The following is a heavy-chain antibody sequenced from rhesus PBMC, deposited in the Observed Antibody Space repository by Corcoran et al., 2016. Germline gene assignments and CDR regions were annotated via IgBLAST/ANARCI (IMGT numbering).Heavy chain of an antibody. CDR3: ARAGIVAELDS. D-gene: IGHD5-42*01. CDR2: ISGSRWST. CDR1: GGSFSGYY. J-gene: IGHJ6*01. Sequence: QVQLQESGPGLVKPSETLSLTCAVSGGSFSGYYWGWIRQPPGKGLEWIGYISGSRWSTDYNRSLKGRVTSSTDTSKNQCSLKLSAVTAADTAVYYCARAGIVAELDSWGQGVVVTVSS. V-gene: IGHV4-165*01.